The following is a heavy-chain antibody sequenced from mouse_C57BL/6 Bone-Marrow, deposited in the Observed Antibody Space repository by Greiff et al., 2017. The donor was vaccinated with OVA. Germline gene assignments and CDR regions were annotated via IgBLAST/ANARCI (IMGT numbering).Heavy chain of an antibody. D-gene: IGHD3-1*01. CDR2: ISSGGSYT. J-gene: IGHJ3*01. CDR3: ARTRAGSFAY. V-gene: IGHV5-6*01. Sequence: EVHLVESGGDLVKPGGSLKLSCAASGFTFSSYGMSWVRQTPDKRLEWVATISSGGSYTYYPDSVKGRFTISRDNAKNTLYLQMSSLKSEDTAMYYCARTRAGSFAYWGQGTLVTVSA. CDR1: GFTFSSYG.